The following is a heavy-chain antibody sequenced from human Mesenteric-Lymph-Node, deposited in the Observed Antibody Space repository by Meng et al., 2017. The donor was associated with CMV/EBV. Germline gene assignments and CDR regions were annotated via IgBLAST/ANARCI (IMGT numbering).Heavy chain of an antibody. CDR3: ASDYDSSGYFDY. D-gene: IGHD3-22*01. CDR1: GYSFTSYW. CDR2: IYPGDSDT. V-gene: IGHV5-51*01. Sequence: GGSLRLSCKGSGYSFTSYWIGWVRQMPGKGLEWMGIIYPGDSDTRYSPSFQGQVTISADKSISTAYLQWSSLKASDTAMYYCASDYDSSGYFDYWGQGTLVTVSS. J-gene: IGHJ4*02.